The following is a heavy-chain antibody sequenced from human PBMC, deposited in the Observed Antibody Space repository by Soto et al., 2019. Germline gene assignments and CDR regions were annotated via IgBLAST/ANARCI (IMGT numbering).Heavy chain of an antibody. CDR3: ARVLSMRTSGYSSSWYYGY. Sequence: ASVKVSCKASGYTFTSYAMHWVRQAPGQRLEWMGWINAGNGNTKYSQKFQGRVTTTRDTSASTAYMELSSLRSEDTAVYYCARVLSMRTSGYSSSWYYGYWGQGTLVTVSS. CDR1: GYTFTSYA. J-gene: IGHJ4*02. V-gene: IGHV1-3*01. CDR2: INAGNGNT. D-gene: IGHD6-13*01.